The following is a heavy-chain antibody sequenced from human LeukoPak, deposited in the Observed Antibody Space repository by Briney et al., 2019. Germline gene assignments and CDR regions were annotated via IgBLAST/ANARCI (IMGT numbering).Heavy chain of an antibody. CDR1: GDSVSSNSAA. J-gene: IGHJ3*02. D-gene: IGHD6-19*01. CDR2: RYYRSKWYN. Sequence: SQTLSLTCAISGDSVSSNSAAWNWIRQSPSRGLEWLGRRYYRSKWYNDYAVSVKSRITINPDTSKNQFSLQLNSVTPEDTAVYYCARDSALYSSGWLDAFDIWGQGTMVTVSS. CDR3: ARDSALYSSGWLDAFDI. V-gene: IGHV6-1*01.